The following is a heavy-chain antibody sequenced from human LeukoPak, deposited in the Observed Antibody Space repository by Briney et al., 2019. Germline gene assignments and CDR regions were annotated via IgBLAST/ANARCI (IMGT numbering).Heavy chain of an antibody. V-gene: IGHV4-59*12. CDR1: GGSISSYY. D-gene: IGHD6-19*01. Sequence: SETLSLTCTVSGGSISSYYWSWIRQPAGKGLEWIGYIYYSGSTNYNPSLKSRVTISVDTSKNQFSLKLSSVTAADTAVYYCARGAIAVAGNGYDYWGQGTLVTVSS. J-gene: IGHJ4*02. CDR3: ARGAIAVAGNGYDY. CDR2: IYYSGST.